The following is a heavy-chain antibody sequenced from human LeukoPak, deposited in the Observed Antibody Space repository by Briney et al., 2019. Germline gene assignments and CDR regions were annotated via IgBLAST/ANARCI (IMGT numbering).Heavy chain of an antibody. CDR3: ARATSAYSYANY. J-gene: IGHJ4*02. V-gene: IGHV3-53*05. CDR2: VYGGGDT. D-gene: IGHD5-18*01. CDR1: GFAVSSNY. Sequence: GGSLRLSCAASGFAVSSNYISWVRQAPGKGLEWVSVVYGGGDTYYADSVKGRFTISRDNSKNTLYLQMISLRPEDTAVYYCARATSAYSYANYWGQGTLVTVSS.